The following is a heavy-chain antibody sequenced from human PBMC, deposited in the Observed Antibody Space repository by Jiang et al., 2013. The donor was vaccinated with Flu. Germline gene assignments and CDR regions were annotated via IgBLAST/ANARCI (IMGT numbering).Heavy chain of an antibody. CDR3: AITFYFDSSDYFSNDAFNV. CDR1: GVSSTSYY. Sequence: SLTCTVSGVSSTSYYWTWIRQTAGKGLEWIGRMYSSGSTNYSPSLQSRVTMSVDTSKNQFSLKLRSVTAADTAMYYCAITFYFDSSDYFSNDAFNVWGRGTMVTVSS. CDR2: MYSSGST. J-gene: IGHJ3*01. D-gene: IGHD3-22*01. V-gene: IGHV4-4*07.